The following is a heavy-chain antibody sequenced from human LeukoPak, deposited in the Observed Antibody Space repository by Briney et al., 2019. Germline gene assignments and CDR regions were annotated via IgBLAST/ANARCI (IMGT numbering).Heavy chain of an antibody. CDR2: IYYSGST. J-gene: IGHJ3*02. D-gene: IGHD1-26*01. CDR3: ARAVGGGSFNDAFDI. Sequence: SETLSLTCTVSGGSISSGSYYWVWIRQPPGKGLEWIGSIYYSGSTYYNPSLKSRVTISVDTSKNQFSLKLSSVTAADTAVYYCARAVGGGSFNDAFDIWGQGTMVTVSS. V-gene: IGHV4-39*07. CDR1: GGSISSGSYY.